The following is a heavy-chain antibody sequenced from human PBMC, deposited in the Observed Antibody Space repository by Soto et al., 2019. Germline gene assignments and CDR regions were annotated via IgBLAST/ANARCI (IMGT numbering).Heavy chain of an antibody. CDR1: GGTFSSRA. CDR3: ANSRGGTFLGYHGMDI. J-gene: IGHJ6*02. CDR2: IIPVFGRV. V-gene: IGHV1-69*01. D-gene: IGHD3-16*01. Sequence: QVQLVQSGPEVKKTGTSVKVSCKASGGTFSSRAISWVRQAPGQGLEWMGGIIPVFGRVNYAEKFQDRVTCTADESTGTVYMELSSLRSEDTALYYCANSRGGTFLGYHGMDIWGQGTTVSVSS.